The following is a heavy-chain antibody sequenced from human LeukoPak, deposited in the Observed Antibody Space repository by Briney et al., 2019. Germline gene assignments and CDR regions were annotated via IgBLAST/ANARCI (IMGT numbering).Heavy chain of an antibody. Sequence: ASVKVSCKASGYTFTGYYIHWVRQAPGQGLQWMGRINPNTGGTNYAQKFQGRVTMTRDTSNSTAYMDLSRLRSDDTAVYYCARGDWFDPWGQGTLVTVSS. J-gene: IGHJ5*02. V-gene: IGHV1-2*06. CDR3: ARGDWFDP. CDR1: GYTFTGYY. CDR2: INPNTGGT.